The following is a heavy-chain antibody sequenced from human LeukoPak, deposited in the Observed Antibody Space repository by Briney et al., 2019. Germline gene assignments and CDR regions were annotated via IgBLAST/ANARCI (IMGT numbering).Heavy chain of an antibody. D-gene: IGHD6-6*01. CDR3: AKGGPYSSSPVDY. CDR1: GFTFSSYA. Sequence: QPGGSLRLSCAASGFTFSSYAMSWVRQAPGEGLEWVSTISNSGSNTYYADSVKGRFTISRDNSKNTLHLQMNSLRAEDTAVYYCAKGGPYSSSPVDYWGQGTLVTVSS. V-gene: IGHV3-23*01. J-gene: IGHJ4*02. CDR2: ISNSGSNT.